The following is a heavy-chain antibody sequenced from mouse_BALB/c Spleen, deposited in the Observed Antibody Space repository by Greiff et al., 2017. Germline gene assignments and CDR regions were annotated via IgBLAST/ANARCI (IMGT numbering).Heavy chain of an antibody. CDR3: ARALSTMITRGAWFAY. J-gene: IGHJ3*01. D-gene: IGHD2-4*01. CDR1: GFTFSSYA. V-gene: IGHV5-6-5*01. Sequence: EVKVEESGGGLVKPGGSLKLSCAASGFTFSSYAMSWVRQTPEKRLEWVASISSGGSTYYPDSVKGRFTISRDNARNILYLQMSSLRSEDTAMYYCARALSTMITRGAWFAYWGQGTLVTVSA. CDR2: ISSGGST.